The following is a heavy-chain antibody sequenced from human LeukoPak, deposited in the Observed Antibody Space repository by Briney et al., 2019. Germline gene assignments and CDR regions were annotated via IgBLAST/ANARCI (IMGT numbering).Heavy chain of an antibody. Sequence: PGGSLRLSRAASGFTFSSYGMHWVRQAPGKGLEWVAVISYDGSNKYYADSVKGRFTISRDNSKNTLYLQMNSLRAEDTAVYYCAKEPQKNDYYYGMDVWGQGTTVTVSS. V-gene: IGHV3-30*18. CDR2: ISYDGSNK. CDR3: AKEPQKNDYYYGMDV. D-gene: IGHD1-1*01. CDR1: GFTFSSYG. J-gene: IGHJ6*02.